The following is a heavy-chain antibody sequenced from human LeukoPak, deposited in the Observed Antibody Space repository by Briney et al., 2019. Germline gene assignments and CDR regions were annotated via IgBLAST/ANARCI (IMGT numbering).Heavy chain of an antibody. CDR2: ISGSGGSA. CDR3: AKDLYDSSGSRYDY. J-gene: IGHJ4*02. Sequence: GGSLRLSCAASGFTFSSYAMSWVRQAPGKGLEWVSAISGSGGSAYYADSVKGRFTISRDNSKNTLYLQMNSLRAEDTAVYYCAKDLYDSSGSRYDYWGQGTLVTVSS. D-gene: IGHD3-22*01. CDR1: GFTFSSYA. V-gene: IGHV3-23*01.